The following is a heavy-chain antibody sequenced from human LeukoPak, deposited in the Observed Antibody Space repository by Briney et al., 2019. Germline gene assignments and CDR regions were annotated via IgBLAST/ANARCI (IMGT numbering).Heavy chain of an antibody. CDR1: GFTFGDYA. V-gene: IGHV3-49*03. J-gene: IGHJ3*02. CDR2: IRSKAYGGTT. D-gene: IGHD3-22*01. CDR3: TRIRITMIVVVTDDAFDI. Sequence: GGSLRLSCTASGFTFGDYAMSWFRQAPGKGLEWVGFIRSKAYGGTTEYAASVKGRFTISRDDSKSIAYLQMNSLKTEDTAVYYCTRIRITMIVVVTDDAFDIWGQGTVVTVSS.